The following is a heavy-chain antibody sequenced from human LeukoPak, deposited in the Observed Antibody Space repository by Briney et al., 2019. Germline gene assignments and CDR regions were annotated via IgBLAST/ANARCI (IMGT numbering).Heavy chain of an antibody. CDR3: ARAYSSGWYYFDY. V-gene: IGHV3-48*02. J-gene: IGHJ4*02. Sequence: LPGGSLRLSCAASGFTFSSYSMNWVRQAPGKGLEWDSYISSSSSNIYYADSVKGRFTISRDNAKNSLYLQMNSLRDEDTAVYYCARAYSSGWYYFDYWGQGTLVTVSS. D-gene: IGHD6-19*01. CDR1: GFTFSSYS. CDR2: ISSSSSNI.